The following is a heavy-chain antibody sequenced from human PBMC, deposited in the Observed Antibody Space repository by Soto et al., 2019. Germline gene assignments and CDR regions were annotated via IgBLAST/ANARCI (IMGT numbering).Heavy chain of an antibody. J-gene: IGHJ4*02. Sequence: ASVKVSCKASGYIFTDYYMNWVRQAPGQGLEWMGGINPNSGGTNYAQKFQGRVMMTWDTSITTAYMDLSRLRSDDTAMFYCATGYTYGPYNFDYWGQGALVTVSS. D-gene: IGHD5-18*01. CDR2: INPNSGGT. CDR3: ATGYTYGPYNFDY. V-gene: IGHV1-2*02. CDR1: GYIFTDYY.